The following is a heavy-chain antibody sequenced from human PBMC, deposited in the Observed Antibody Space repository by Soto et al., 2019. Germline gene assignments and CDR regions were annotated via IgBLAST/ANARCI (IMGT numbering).Heavy chain of an antibody. CDR2: IKQDGSEK. CDR1: GFTFSSYW. CDR3: ARDAVATQTDAFDI. V-gene: IGHV3-7*01. J-gene: IGHJ3*02. Sequence: EVQLVESGGGLVQPGGSLRLSCAASGFTFSSYWMSWVRQAPGKGLEWVANIKQDGSEKYYVDSVRVRFTTSRDNAKNSLYLQMNSLRAEDTAVYYCARDAVATQTDAFDIWGQGTMVTVSS. D-gene: IGHD6-19*01.